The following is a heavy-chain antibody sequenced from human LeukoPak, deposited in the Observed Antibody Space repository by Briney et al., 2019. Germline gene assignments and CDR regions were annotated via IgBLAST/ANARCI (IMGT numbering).Heavy chain of an antibody. CDR3: ARARYSNYDDY. V-gene: IGHV3-74*01. Sequence: PGGSLRLSCAASEFTFSNYWMHWVRQVPGKGLVWVSRINSDGSSTSYADSVKGRFTISRDNAKNTLYLQMNSLRADDTAVHYCARARYSNYDDYWGQGTLVTVSS. D-gene: IGHD4-11*01. CDR1: EFTFSNYW. J-gene: IGHJ4*02. CDR2: INSDGSST.